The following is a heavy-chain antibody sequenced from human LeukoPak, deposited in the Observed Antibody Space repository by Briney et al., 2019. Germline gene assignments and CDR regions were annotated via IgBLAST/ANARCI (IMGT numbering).Heavy chain of an antibody. V-gene: IGHV3-23*01. CDR3: ARGLSYAVAYGDY. CDR1: GFTFNNYA. J-gene: IGHJ4*02. D-gene: IGHD6-19*01. Sequence: GGSLRLSCAASGFTFNNYALAWVRQTPEKGLECVSAISGDGVSPYYVDSVRGRFTVSRDNAKNTLYLQLNSLRADDTAVYYCARGLSYAVAYGDYWGQGTLVTVSS. CDR2: ISGDGVSP.